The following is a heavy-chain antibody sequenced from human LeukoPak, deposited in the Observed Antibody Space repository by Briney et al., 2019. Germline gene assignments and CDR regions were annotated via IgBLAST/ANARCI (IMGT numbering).Heavy chain of an antibody. D-gene: IGHD5-18*01. CDR1: GFAFSSYA. CDR2: ISSSGSTI. CDR3: ARLGGHSYGYAYFDY. V-gene: IGHV3-48*04. J-gene: IGHJ4*02. Sequence: GGSLRLSCAASGFAFSSYAMSWVRQAPGKGLEWVSYISSSGSTIYYADSVKGRFTISRDNAKNSLYLQMNSLRAEDTAVYYCARLGGHSYGYAYFDYWGQGTLVTVSS.